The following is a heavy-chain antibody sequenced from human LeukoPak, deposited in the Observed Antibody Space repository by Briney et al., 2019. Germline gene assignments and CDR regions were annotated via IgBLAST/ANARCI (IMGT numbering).Heavy chain of an antibody. CDR1: GGSISSYY. J-gene: IGHJ4*02. CDR2: IYYSGST. CDR3: ARSHDHLWGNYPDY. V-gene: IGHV4-59*12. D-gene: IGHD3-16*02. Sequence: SETLSLTCTVSGGSISSYYWSWIRQPPGKGLEWIGYIYYSGSTNYNPSLKSRVTISVDTSKNQFSLRLNSVTAADTAMYYCARSHDHLWGNYPDYWGQGTLVTVSS.